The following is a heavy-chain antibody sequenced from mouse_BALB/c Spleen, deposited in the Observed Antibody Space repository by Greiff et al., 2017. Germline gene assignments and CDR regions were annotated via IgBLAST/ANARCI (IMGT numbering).Heavy chain of an antibody. J-gene: IGHJ2*01. CDR3: ARGGYDYDGEDFDY. D-gene: IGHD2-4*01. Sequence: EVQLQQSGAELVKPGASVKLSCTASGFNIKDTYMHWVKQRPEQGLEWIGRIDPANGNTKYDPKFQGKATITADTSSNTAYLQLSSLTSEDTAVYYCARGGYDYDGEDFDYWGQGTTLTVSS. CDR2: IDPANGNT. CDR1: GFNIKDTY. V-gene: IGHV14-3*02.